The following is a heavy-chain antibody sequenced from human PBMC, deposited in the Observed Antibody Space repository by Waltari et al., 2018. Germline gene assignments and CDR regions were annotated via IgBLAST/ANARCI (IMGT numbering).Heavy chain of an antibody. V-gene: IGHV4-39*07. CDR1: GGSISSSGYY. CDR2: IYYSGST. D-gene: IGHD4-17*01. J-gene: IGHJ4*02. CDR3: ARGHGDYSGVWAY. Sequence: QLQLQESGPGLVKPSETLSLTCTVSGGSISSSGYYWGWVRQPPGKGLEWIGNIYYSGSTNYNPSLHSRFTISVDTSKNHVSLKLNSVTAADTAMYYCARGHGDYSGVWAYWGQGTLVTVSS.